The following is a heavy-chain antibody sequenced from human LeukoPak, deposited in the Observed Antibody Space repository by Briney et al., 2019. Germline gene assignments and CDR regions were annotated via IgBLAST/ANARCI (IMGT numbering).Heavy chain of an antibody. D-gene: IGHD6-6*01. CDR1: GGTFSSYA. V-gene: IGHV1-69*05. Sequence: GASVKVSCKASGGTFSSYAISWVRQAPGQGLEWMGGIIPIFGTANYAQKFQGRVTMTRDMSTSTVYMELSSLRSEDTAVYYCARRTYSSSSSIFDYWGQGTLVTVSS. CDR2: IIPIFGTA. J-gene: IGHJ4*02. CDR3: ARRTYSSSSSIFDY.